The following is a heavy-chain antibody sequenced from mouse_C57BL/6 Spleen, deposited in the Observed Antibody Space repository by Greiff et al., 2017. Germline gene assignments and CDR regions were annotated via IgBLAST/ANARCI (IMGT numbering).Heavy chain of an antibody. Sequence: EVQLQQSGAELVRPGASVKLSCTASGFNIKDDYMHWVKQRPEQGLEWIGWIDPENGDTEYASKFQGNATITADTSSNTAYLQLSSLTSEDTAVYYCTTSITTGCDYWGPGTTLTVSS. CDR3: TTSITTGCDY. V-gene: IGHV14-4*01. J-gene: IGHJ2*01. CDR1: GFNIKDDY. D-gene: IGHD1-1*01. CDR2: IDPENGDT.